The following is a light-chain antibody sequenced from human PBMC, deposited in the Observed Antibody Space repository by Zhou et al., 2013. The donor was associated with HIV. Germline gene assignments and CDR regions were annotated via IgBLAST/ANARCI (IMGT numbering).Light chain of an antibody. Sequence: EIVLTQSPDTLSLSPGESATLSCRATQNVSTFLAWYQQIPGQSPRLLIYDAYTRVTGLPARFSGSGSGTNFTLTISSLEPEDFAIYFCQQRTHWPVTFGGGTRLEI. CDR3: QQRTHWPVT. V-gene: IGKV3-11*01. CDR2: DAY. J-gene: IGKJ4*01. CDR1: QNVSTF.